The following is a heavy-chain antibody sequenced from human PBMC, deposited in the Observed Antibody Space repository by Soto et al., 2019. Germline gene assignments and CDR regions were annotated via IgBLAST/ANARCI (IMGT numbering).Heavy chain of an antibody. J-gene: IGHJ4*02. CDR3: ARILDYGDYGYFDY. Sequence: PSETLSLTCTVAGGSISSYCWSWIRQPPGKGLEWIGYIYYSGSTNYNPSLKSRVTISVDTSKNQFSLKLSSVTAADTAVYYCARILDYGDYGYFDYWGQGTLVTVSS. CDR2: IYYSGST. V-gene: IGHV4-59*08. D-gene: IGHD4-17*01. CDR1: GGSISSYC.